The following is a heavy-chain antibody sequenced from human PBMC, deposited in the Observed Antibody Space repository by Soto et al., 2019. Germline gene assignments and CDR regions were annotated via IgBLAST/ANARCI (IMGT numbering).Heavy chain of an antibody. CDR1: GGSISSAEFY. D-gene: IGHD3-10*01. CDR3: ARGRGSGSSHGSVLDS. J-gene: IGHJ4*02. Sequence: QVQLVESGPGLVQPSQTLSLKCIVSGGSISSAEFYWSGIRQPPGKGLEWFGYISSSGSTFYNPALRSRVTLSIDTSESQVSLKRSSVSAADTAVYYCARGRGSGSSHGSVLDSWGQGTLVIVSS. CDR2: ISSSGST. V-gene: IGHV4-30-4*01.